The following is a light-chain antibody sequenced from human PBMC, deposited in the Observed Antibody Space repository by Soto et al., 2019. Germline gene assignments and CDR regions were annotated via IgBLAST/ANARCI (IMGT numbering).Light chain of an antibody. Sequence: QSALTQPPSASGSPGQSVTISCTGTSSDVGGYNYVSWYQQHPGKAPKLMIYEVSERPSGVPDHFSGSKSGNTASLTVSGLQAEDEADYYCSSYAGSNNWGVFGGGTKLTVL. CDR3: SSYAGSNNWGV. J-gene: IGLJ2*01. CDR1: SSDVGGYNY. CDR2: EVS. V-gene: IGLV2-8*01.